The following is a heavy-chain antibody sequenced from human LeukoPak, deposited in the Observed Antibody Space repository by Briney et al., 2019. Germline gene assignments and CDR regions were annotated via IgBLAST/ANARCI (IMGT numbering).Heavy chain of an antibody. CDR1: GFTFDDYG. CDR2: ISGSGGST. J-gene: IGHJ4*02. D-gene: IGHD3-22*01. CDR3: ARDAYYYDSSGSLY. Sequence: GGSLRLSCAASGFTFDDYGMSWVRQAPGKGLEWVSAISGSGGSTYYADSVKGRFTISRDNSKNTLYLQMNSLRAEDTAVYYCARDAYYYDSSGSLYWGQGTLVTVSS. V-gene: IGHV3-23*01.